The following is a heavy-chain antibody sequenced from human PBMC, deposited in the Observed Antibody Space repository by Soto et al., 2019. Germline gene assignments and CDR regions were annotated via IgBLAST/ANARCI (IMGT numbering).Heavy chain of an antibody. V-gene: IGHV4-39*01. CDR3: ARRLRTGTPYYFDY. J-gene: IGHJ4*02. D-gene: IGHD1-7*01. CDR2: IYYSGST. CDR1: GGSISSSSYY. Sequence: SETLSLTCTVSGGSISSSSYYWGWIRQPPGKGLEWIGSIYYSGSTYYNPSLKSRVTISVDTSKNQFSLKLSSVTAADTAVYYCARRLRTGTPYYFDYWGQGTLVTAPQ.